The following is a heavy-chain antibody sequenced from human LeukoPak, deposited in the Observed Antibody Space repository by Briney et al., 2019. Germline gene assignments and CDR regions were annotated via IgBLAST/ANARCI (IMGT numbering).Heavy chain of an antibody. Sequence: PGESLKISCMGSGYSFNNYWIAWVRHMPGKGLECMGIIYPGDSDARYSPSFQGQVTFSVDRSISTAYLEWTSLKASDTAMYYCARHGSPGDHYENSGYYLSYLDYWGQGSQVTVSS. J-gene: IGHJ4*02. D-gene: IGHD3-22*01. CDR1: GYSFNNYW. CDR2: IYPGDSDA. CDR3: ARHGSPGDHYENSGYYLSYLDY. V-gene: IGHV5-51*01.